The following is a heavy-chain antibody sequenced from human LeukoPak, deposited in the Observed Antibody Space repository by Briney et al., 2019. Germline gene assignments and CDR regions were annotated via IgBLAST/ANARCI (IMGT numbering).Heavy chain of an antibody. J-gene: IGHJ4*02. D-gene: IGHD2-21*01. CDR1: GYTFTGYY. CDR3: ARTASCGTNCYSYFDY. V-gene: IGHV1-2*02. Sequence: ASVKVSCKASGYTFTGYYIHWVRQAPGQGLELMGWINPNSGGTYNAQTFQARVTMTRDTSISTAYMELSRLRSDDTALYYCARTASCGTNCYSYFDYWGQGTLVTVSS. CDR2: INPNSGGT.